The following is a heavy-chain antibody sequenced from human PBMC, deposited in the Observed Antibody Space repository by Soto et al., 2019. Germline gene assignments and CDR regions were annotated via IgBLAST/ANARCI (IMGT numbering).Heavy chain of an antibody. Sequence: ASVKVSCKASGYTFTGYYMHWVRQAPGQGLEWMGWINPNSGGTNYAQKFQGWVTMTRDTSISTAYMELSRLRSDDTAVYYCARDTRDGSGSADYWGQGTLVTVSS. D-gene: IGHD3-10*01. CDR2: INPNSGGT. CDR1: GYTFTGYY. J-gene: IGHJ4*02. CDR3: ARDTRDGSGSADY. V-gene: IGHV1-2*04.